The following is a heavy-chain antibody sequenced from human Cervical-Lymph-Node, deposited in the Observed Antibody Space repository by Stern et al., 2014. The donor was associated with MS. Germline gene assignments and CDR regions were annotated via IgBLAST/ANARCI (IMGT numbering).Heavy chain of an antibody. V-gene: IGHV3-48*01. CDR2: ISSSSSTI. CDR1: GFTFSNYK. J-gene: IGHJ4*02. D-gene: IGHD5-12*01. Sequence: EVQLVESGGVLVQPGGSLRLSCAASGFTFSNYKMHWVRQGPGKGLEWVSYISSSSSTIYYADSVKGRFTISRDNAKNSLYLQMNSLTAEDTAVYYCARATVATATRIESWGQGTLVTVSS. CDR3: ARATVATATRIES.